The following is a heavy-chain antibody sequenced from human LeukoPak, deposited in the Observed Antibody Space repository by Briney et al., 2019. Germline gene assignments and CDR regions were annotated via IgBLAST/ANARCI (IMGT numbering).Heavy chain of an antibody. D-gene: IGHD3-10*01. CDR3: ASSQLLWFGEPKDDAFDI. V-gene: IGHV3-53*01. CDR1: GFNLSRNY. J-gene: IGHJ3*02. Sequence: GGSLRLSCSASGFNLSRNYMSWVRPAPGKGLEGVSDIYSGGSTYYADSVKGRFTISRDNSKNTLYLQMNSLRAEDTAVYYCASSQLLWFGEPKDDAFDIWGQGTMVTVSS. CDR2: IYSGGST.